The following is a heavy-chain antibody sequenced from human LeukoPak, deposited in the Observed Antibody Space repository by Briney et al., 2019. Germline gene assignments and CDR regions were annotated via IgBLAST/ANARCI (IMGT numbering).Heavy chain of an antibody. J-gene: IGHJ4*02. CDR3: ARGRSIRAPWGSPLAY. V-gene: IGHV1-8*01. Sequence: GASVKVSCKASGYTFTSYDINWVRQATGQGLEWMGWMNPNSGNTGYAQKFQGRVTITRNTSISTAYMELSSLRSEDTAVYYCARGRSIRAPWGSPLAYWGQGTLVTVSS. CDR1: GYTFTSYD. CDR2: MNPNSGNT. D-gene: IGHD3-10*01.